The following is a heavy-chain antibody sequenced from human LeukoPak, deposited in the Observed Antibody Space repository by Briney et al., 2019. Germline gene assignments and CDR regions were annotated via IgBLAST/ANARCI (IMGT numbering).Heavy chain of an antibody. CDR3: AKSSYYDSSGYYRVYYFDY. CDR2: LSGSGGST. V-gene: IGHV3-23*01. J-gene: IGHJ4*02. Sequence: GGSLRLSCAASGFTFNNYGMSWVRQAPGKGLEWVSSLSGSGGSTYYADSVKGRFTISRDNSKNTLYLQMNSLRAEDTAVYYCAKSSYYDSSGYYRVYYFDYWGQGTLVTVSS. D-gene: IGHD3-22*01. CDR1: GFTFNNYG.